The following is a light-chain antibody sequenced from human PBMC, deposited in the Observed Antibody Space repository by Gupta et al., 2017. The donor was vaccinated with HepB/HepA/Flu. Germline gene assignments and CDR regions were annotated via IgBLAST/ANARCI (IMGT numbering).Light chain of an antibody. V-gene: IGLV1-47*02. CDR1: SSNVGRDN. J-gene: IGLJ1*01. CDR3: AAWDNSLSAYV. Sequence: QPLLTQPTSASGTPGQRVALSCSGSSSNVGRDNVYWYRQLPGTAPKLLIYNDDRRPSGVPDRFSGSKSGTSASLAISGLRSEDEADYYCAAWDNSLSAYVFGTGTWVTVL. CDR2: NDD.